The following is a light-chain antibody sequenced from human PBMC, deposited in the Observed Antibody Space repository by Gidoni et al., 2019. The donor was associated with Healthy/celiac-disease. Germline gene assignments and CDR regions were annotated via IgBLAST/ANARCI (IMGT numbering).Light chain of an antibody. V-gene: IGKV4-1*01. CDR2: WAS. Sequence: DIVMTQSPASLAASLGERATINCKSSQSVLYSSNHKNYLAWYQQKPGQPPKLLIYWASTRESGVPDRFSGSGSGTDFTLTISSLEAEDGAVYYCQQYDSTPRTFGQGTKVEIK. J-gene: IGKJ1*01. CDR3: QQYDSTPRT. CDR1: QSVLYSSNHKNY.